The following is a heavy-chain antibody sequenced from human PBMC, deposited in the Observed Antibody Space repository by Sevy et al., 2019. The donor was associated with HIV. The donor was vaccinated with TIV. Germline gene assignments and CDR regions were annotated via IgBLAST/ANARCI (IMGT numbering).Heavy chain of an antibody. D-gene: IGHD3-22*01. V-gene: IGHV3-30*04. Sequence: GSLRLSCAASGFTFSSYAMHWVRQAPGKGLEWVAVISYDGSNKYYADSVKGRFTISRDNSKNTLYLQMNSLRAGDTAVYYCARDSSMRAYYYDSSGYSTNYYYGMDVWGQGTTVTVSS. CDR3: ARDSSMRAYYYDSSGYSTNYYYGMDV. CDR1: GFTFSSYA. J-gene: IGHJ6*02. CDR2: ISYDGSNK.